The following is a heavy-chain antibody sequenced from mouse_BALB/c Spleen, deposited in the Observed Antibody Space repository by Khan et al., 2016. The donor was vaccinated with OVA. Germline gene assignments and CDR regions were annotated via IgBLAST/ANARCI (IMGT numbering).Heavy chain of an antibody. CDR3: ARREKYGYDPSWFAY. CDR1: GYTFTSYW. J-gene: IGHJ3*01. Sequence: QVQLQQPGAELVRPGASVKLSCKASGYTFTSYWMNWVKQRPGQGLEWIGMIDPSDSETHYNQMFKDKATLTVDKSSNTAYMQLSSLTAEDSAVYCCARREKYGYDPSWFAYWGQGTLVTVSA. V-gene: IGHV1-61*01. CDR2: IDPSDSET. D-gene: IGHD2-2*01.